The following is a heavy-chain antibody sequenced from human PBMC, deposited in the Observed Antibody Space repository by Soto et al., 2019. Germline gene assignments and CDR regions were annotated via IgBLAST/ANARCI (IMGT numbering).Heavy chain of an antibody. CDR3: ARGGYSGYDPSFDY. V-gene: IGHV4-61*01. Sequence: SETLSLTCTVSGGSVSSGSYYWSWIRQPPGKGLEWIGYIYYSGSTNYNPSLKSRVTISVDTSKNQFSLKLSSVTAADTAMYYCARGGYSGYDPSFDYWGQGTLVTVSS. CDR2: IYYSGST. J-gene: IGHJ4*02. D-gene: IGHD5-12*01. CDR1: GGSVSSGSYY.